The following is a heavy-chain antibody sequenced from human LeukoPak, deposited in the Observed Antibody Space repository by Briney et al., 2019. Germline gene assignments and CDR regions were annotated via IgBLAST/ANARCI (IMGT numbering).Heavy chain of an antibody. Sequence: KPSETLSLTCTVSGYSISSGYYWGWIRQPPGKGLEWIGSIYHSGSTYYNPSLKSRVTISVDTSKNQFSLKLSSVTAADTAVYYCARAGYSSGWGQGTLVTVSS. D-gene: IGHD6-19*01. V-gene: IGHV4-38-2*02. CDR2: IYHSGST. J-gene: IGHJ4*02. CDR1: GYSISSGYY. CDR3: ARAGYSSG.